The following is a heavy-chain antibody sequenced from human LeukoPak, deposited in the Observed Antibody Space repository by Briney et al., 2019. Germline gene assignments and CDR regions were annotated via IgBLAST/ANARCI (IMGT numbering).Heavy chain of an antibody. J-gene: IGHJ4*02. CDR3: AREESMVPEY. D-gene: IGHD3-10*01. Sequence: SETLSLTCTVSGGSISTYYWSWIRQPPGKGLEWIGNIYYSGSTYYNPSLKSRVTISVDTSKNQFSLKLSSVTAADTAVYYCAREESMVPEYWGQGTLVTVSS. CDR1: GGSISTYY. V-gene: IGHV4-30-4*08. CDR2: IYYSGST.